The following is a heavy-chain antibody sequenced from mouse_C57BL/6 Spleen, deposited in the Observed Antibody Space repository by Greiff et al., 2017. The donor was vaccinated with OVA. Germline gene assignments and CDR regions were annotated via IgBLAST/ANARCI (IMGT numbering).Heavy chain of an antibody. J-gene: IGHJ3*01. Sequence: QVQLQQSGPGLVQPSQSLSITCTVSGFSLTSYGVHWVRQSPGKGLEWLGVIWSGGSTDYNAAFISRLSISKDNSKSQVFFKMNSLQADDTAIYYCARPGYDGGAWFAYWGQGTLVTVSA. CDR1: GFSLTSYG. CDR2: IWSGGST. CDR3: ARPGYDGGAWFAY. D-gene: IGHD2-2*01. V-gene: IGHV2-2*01.